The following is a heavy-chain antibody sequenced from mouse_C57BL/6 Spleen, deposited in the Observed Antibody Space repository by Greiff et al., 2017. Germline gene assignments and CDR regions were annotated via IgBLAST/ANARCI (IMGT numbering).Heavy chain of an antibody. D-gene: IGHD2-10*02. CDR2: IYPRDGST. CDR3: ARLEPIPYGNYDWYFDV. Sequence: QVQLQQSDAELVKPGASVKISCKVSGYTFTDHTIHWMKQRPEQGLEWIGYIYPRDGSTKYNEKFKGKATLTADKSSSTAYTQLNSLTSEDSAVYFCARLEPIPYGNYDWYFDVWGTGTTVTVSS. J-gene: IGHJ1*03. CDR1: GYTFTDHT. V-gene: IGHV1-78*01.